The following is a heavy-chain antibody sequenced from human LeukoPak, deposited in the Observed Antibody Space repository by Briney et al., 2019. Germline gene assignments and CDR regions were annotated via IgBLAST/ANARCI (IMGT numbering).Heavy chain of an antibody. V-gene: IGHV3-66*01. Sequence: GGSLRLSCAASGFTFNGYAMSWVRQAPGKGLEWVSVIYSGGSTYYADSVKGRFTISRDNSKNTLYLQMNSLRAEDTAVYYCASPNPGNDAFDIWGQGTMVTVSS. D-gene: IGHD1-1*01. CDR2: IYSGGST. CDR3: ASPNPGNDAFDI. CDR1: GFTFNGYA. J-gene: IGHJ3*02.